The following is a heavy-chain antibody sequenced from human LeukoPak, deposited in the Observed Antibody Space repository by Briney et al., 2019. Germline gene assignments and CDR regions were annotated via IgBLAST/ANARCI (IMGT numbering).Heavy chain of an antibody. CDR3: ARDRFRGVVVPAAIGN. Sequence: GGCLRLSCAASGFTFSSYWMSWVRQAPGKGLEWVANIKQDGSEKYYVDSVKGRFTISRDNAKNSLYLQMNSLRAEDTAVYYCARDRFRGVVVPAAIGNWGQGTLVTVSS. J-gene: IGHJ4*02. CDR2: IKQDGSEK. CDR1: GFTFSSYW. D-gene: IGHD2-2*01. V-gene: IGHV3-7*01.